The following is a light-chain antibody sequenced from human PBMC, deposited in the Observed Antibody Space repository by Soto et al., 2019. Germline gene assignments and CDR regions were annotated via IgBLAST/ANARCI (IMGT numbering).Light chain of an antibody. V-gene: IGKV3-11*01. CDR2: DAS. CDR1: QSVNSY. CDR3: QQRGIWPPIT. J-gene: IGKJ5*01. Sequence: EIVLTQSPATLSLSPGERATLSCRASQSVNSYLAWYQQKPGQAPRLLIYDASNRATGIPARFSGSGSGTDFSLTISSLETEDFAVYYCQQRGIWPPITFGQGTRLEIK.